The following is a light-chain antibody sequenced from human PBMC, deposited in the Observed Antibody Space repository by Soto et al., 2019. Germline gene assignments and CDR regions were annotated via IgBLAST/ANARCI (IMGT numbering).Light chain of an antibody. CDR1: QDINKN. CDR2: DAS. V-gene: IGKV1-33*01. CDR3: QQYESLPLT. J-gene: IGKJ5*01. Sequence: DIQMTQSPSSVPASVGDRVTITCQASQDINKNLIWYQQKQGKAPKILIYDASNLETGVPSRFSGSGSGTGFTFTISRLQPEDFETYYCQQYESLPLTFGQGTRLEIK.